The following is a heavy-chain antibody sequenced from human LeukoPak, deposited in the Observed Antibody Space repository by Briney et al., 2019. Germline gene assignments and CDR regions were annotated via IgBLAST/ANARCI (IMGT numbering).Heavy chain of an antibody. CDR2: FYYRGST. CDR3: GRGLRDLLPDL. V-gene: IGHV4-59*12. J-gene: IGHJ4*02. Sequence: SETLSLTCTVSGGSISGYYWGWIRQPPGKGLVGSGYFYYRGSTNYNTSLKSRVSISVDSSKNPVSLQLNPVTTATAAVYYCGRGLRDLLPDLWGQETLVTVSS. CDR1: GGSISGYY. D-gene: IGHD2-21*01.